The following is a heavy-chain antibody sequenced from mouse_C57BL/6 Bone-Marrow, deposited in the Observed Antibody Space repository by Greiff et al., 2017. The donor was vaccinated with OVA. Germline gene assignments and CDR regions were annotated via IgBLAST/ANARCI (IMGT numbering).Heavy chain of an antibody. Sequence: EVQLQQSGPVLVKPGASVKMSCKASGYTFTDYYMNWVKQSHGKSLEWIGVINPYNGGTSYNQKFKGKATLTVDKSSSTAYMELNSLTSEDSAVYYCARSLDGYRAYWGQGTLVTVSA. CDR2: INPYNGGT. CDR3: ARSLDGYRAY. V-gene: IGHV1-19*01. J-gene: IGHJ3*01. D-gene: IGHD2-3*01. CDR1: GYTFTDYY.